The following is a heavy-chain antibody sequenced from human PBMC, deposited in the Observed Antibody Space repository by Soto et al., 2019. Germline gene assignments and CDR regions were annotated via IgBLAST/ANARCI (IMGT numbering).Heavy chain of an antibody. J-gene: IGHJ3*02. CDR2: IYTSGST. D-gene: IGHD2-21*02. V-gene: IGHV4-4*07. CDR3: ATDSTVVTLRHFDS. CDR1: GSSISSYF. Sequence: SYPMTLTCTFSGSSISSYFCSWIRRPAGTGLEWIGRIYTSGSTNYNPSLKSRVTMSVDTSKNQFSLKLSSVTAADTAVYYCATDSTVVTLRHFDSRGTGTRVTVSS.